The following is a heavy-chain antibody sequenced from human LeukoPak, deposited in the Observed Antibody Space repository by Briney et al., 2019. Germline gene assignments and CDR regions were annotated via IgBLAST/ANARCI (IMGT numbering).Heavy chain of an antibody. CDR1: GYTFTDYY. D-gene: IGHD3-22*01. Sequence: ASVKVSCKASGYTFTDYYLHWVRQAPGQGLEWMGWINPSSGGTNYAQKFQGGVTMTRDTSIGTAYMELSRLRSDDTAVYYCARAGLWDFSDTSGYHNAAFDIWGQGTMVTVSS. CDR3: ARAGLWDFSDTSGYHNAAFDI. J-gene: IGHJ3*02. V-gene: IGHV1-2*02. CDR2: INPSSGGT.